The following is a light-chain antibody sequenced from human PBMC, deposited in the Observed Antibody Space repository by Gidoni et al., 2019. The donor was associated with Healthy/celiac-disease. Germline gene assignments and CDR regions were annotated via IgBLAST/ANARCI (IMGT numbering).Light chain of an antibody. Sequence: QSALTQPASASGSPGLSITISCTGTSSDVGGYNYVSWYQQHPGKAPKLMIYDVSNRPSGVSNRFSGSKSGNTASLTISGLQAEDEADYYCSSFTRTLTLVAFGGGTRLTVL. CDR3: SSFTRTLTLVA. CDR2: DVS. J-gene: IGLJ2*01. CDR1: SSDVGGYNY. V-gene: IGLV2-14*03.